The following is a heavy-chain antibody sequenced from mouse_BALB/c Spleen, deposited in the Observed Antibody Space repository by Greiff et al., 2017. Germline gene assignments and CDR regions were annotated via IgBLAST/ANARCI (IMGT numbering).Heavy chain of an antibody. D-gene: IGHD1-1*02. CDR2: IRLKSNNYAT. J-gene: IGHJ3*01. CDR3: TGSYAFAY. CDR1: GFTFSNYW. Sequence: EVKLVESGGGLVQPGGSMKLSCVASGFTFSNYWMNWVRQSPEKGLEWVAEIRLKSNNYATHYAESVKGRFTISRDDSKSSVYLQMNNLRAEDTGIYYCTGSYAFAYWGQGTLVTVSA. V-gene: IGHV6-6*02.